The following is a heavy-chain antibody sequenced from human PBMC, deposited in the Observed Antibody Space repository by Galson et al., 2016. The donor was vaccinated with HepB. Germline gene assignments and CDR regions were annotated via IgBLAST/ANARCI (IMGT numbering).Heavy chain of an antibody. CDR3: ARDLIAAAGRTFYYYYYYMDV. V-gene: IGHV3-21*01. CDR2: ISSSSSDI. J-gene: IGHJ6*03. CDR1: GFTLSYYS. D-gene: IGHD6-13*01. Sequence: SLRLSCAASGFTLSYYSMNWVRQAPGKGLEWVSSISSSSSDIYYADSAKGRFTISRDNAKNSLYLQMNSLRAGDTAVYYCARDLIAAAGRTFYYYYYYMDVWGKGTTVTVSS.